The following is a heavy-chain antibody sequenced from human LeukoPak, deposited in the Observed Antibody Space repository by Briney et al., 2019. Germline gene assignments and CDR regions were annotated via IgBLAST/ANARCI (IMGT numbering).Heavy chain of an antibody. J-gene: IGHJ6*03. CDR3: AREVYDSSGYYYGPRNYYYYYYMDV. V-gene: IGHV4-4*07. D-gene: IGHD3-22*01. CDR2: IYTSGST. Sequence: SETLSLTCTVSGGSISSYYWSWIRQPAGKGLEGIGRIYTSGSTNYNPSLKRRVTMSVDTSKNEFALKLSSVTAADTAVYYCAREVYDSSGYYYGPRNYYYYYYMDVWGKGTTVTISS. CDR1: GGSISSYY.